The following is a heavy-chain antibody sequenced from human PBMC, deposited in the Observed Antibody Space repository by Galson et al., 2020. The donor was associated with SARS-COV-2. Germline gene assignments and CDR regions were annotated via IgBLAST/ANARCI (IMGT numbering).Heavy chain of an antibody. CDR1: GGSISSISYY. Sequence: SETLSLTCTVSGGSISSISYYWGRIRQPPGKGLEWIGSIHYSGRTYSNPSLKSRVTISVDTTRNQFSLKLSSVTAADTAVYYCASGVTIYWYFDLWGRGTLVTVSS. V-gene: IGHV4-39*01. D-gene: IGHD5-18*01. CDR2: IHYSGRT. J-gene: IGHJ2*01. CDR3: ASGVTIYWYFDL.